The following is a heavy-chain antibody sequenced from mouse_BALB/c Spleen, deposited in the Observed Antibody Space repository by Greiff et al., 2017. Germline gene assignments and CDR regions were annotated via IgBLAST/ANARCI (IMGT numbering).Heavy chain of an antibody. D-gene: IGHD2-1*01. CDR2: IYPGSGNT. V-gene: IGHV1-63*01. Sequence: QVQLQQSGAELVRPGTSVKISCKASGYAFTNYWLGWVKQRPGHGLEWIGDIYPGSGNTYYNEKFKGKATLTADKSSSTAYMQLSSLTSEDSAVYFCARWRVYGNYAMDYWGQGTSVTVSA. CDR1: GYAFTNYW. J-gene: IGHJ4*01. CDR3: ARWRVYGNYAMDY.